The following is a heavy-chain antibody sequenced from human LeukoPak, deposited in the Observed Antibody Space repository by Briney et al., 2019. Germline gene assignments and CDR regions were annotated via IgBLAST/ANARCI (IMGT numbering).Heavy chain of an antibody. CDR3: APSEGWVRFGELVPRWFDP. V-gene: IGHV4-59*08. CDR2: IYYSGNT. CDR1: GGSISSYY. J-gene: IGHJ5*02. Sequence: TSETLSLTCTVSGGSISSYYWSWIRQPPGKGLEWIGYIYYSGNTNYNPSLKSRVTISVDTSKNQFSLKLSSVTAADTAVYYCAPSEGWVRFGELVPRWFDPWGQGTLVTVSS. D-gene: IGHD3-10*01.